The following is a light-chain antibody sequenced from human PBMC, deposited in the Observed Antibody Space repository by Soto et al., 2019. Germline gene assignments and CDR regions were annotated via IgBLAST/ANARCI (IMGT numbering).Light chain of an antibody. J-gene: IGLJ2*01. CDR3: SSYTSSSTPWV. V-gene: IGLV2-14*01. Sequence: QSALTQPASVSGSPGQSITISCTGTSSDVGGYNSVSWYQQHPGKAPKLMIYDVSNWPSGVSSRFSGSKSGNTASLTISGLQAEDEADYYCSSYTSSSTPWVFGGGTKVTVL. CDR2: DVS. CDR1: SSDVGGYNS.